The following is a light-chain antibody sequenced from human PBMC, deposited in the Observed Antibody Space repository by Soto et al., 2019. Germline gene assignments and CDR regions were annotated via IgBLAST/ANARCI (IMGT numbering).Light chain of an antibody. V-gene: IGKV3-20*01. CDR2: GAS. J-gene: IGKJ5*01. CDR1: QSVSSRY. Sequence: EMGLTQSPGTLSLSAGERATLSCGASQSVSSRYLAWYQQKPGQAPRLLIYGASNRAAGIPDRFSGSLSGTDFTLTVSRLEPEDFAMYYCQQYHWAPDTFGQGTRLEIK. CDR3: QQYHWAPDT.